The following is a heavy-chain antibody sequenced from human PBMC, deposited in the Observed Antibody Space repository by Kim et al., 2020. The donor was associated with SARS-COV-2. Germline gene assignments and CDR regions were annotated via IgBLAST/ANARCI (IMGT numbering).Heavy chain of an antibody. Sequence: YADSVKRRFTISRDNSKNTLYLQMNSLRAEDTAVYYCAKGGYSGYDAFDIWGQGTMVTVSS. V-gene: IGHV3-30*02. J-gene: IGHJ3*02. D-gene: IGHD5-12*01. CDR3: AKGGYSGYDAFDI.